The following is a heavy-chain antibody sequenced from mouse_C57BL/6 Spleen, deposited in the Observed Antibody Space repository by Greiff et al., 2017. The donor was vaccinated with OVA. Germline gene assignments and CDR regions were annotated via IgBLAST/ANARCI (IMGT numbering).Heavy chain of an antibody. CDR2: IYPGDGDT. Sequence: VQLQQSGPELVKPGASVKISCKASGYAFSSSWMNWVKQRPGKGLEWIGRIYPGDGDTNYNGKFKGKATLTADKSSSTAYMQLSSLTSEDSAVYFCHNWDPAWFAYWGQGTLVTVSA. D-gene: IGHD4-1*01. CDR3: HNWDPAWFAY. CDR1: GYAFSSSW. V-gene: IGHV1-82*01. J-gene: IGHJ3*01.